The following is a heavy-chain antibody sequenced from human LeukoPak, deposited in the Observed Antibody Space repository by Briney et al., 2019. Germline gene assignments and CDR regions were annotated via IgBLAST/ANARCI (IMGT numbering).Heavy chain of an antibody. V-gene: IGHV3-23*01. CDR2: ISGSGGST. CDR3: AKVIYERLHELVVYPNFDY. Sequence: GGSLRLSCAASGFTFSSYAMSWVRQAPGKGLEWVSAISGSGGSTYYADSVKGRFTISRDNSKNTLYLQMNSLRAEDTAVYYCAKVIYERLHELVVYPNFDYWGQGTLVTVSS. D-gene: IGHD2-8*02. CDR1: GFTFSSYA. J-gene: IGHJ4*02.